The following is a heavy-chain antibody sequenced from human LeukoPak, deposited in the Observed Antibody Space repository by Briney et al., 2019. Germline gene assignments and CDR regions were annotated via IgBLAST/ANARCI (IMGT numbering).Heavy chain of an antibody. Sequence: GGSLRLSCAASGFTFSSYEMNWVRQAPGKGLEWVSYISSSGSTIYYADSAKGRFTISRDNAKNSLYLQMNSLRAEDTAVYYCTPQQYYYGSGSWSWFDPWGQGTLVTVSS. CDR3: TPQQYYYGSGSWSWFDP. D-gene: IGHD3-10*01. CDR2: ISSSGSTI. J-gene: IGHJ5*02. CDR1: GFTFSSYE. V-gene: IGHV3-48*03.